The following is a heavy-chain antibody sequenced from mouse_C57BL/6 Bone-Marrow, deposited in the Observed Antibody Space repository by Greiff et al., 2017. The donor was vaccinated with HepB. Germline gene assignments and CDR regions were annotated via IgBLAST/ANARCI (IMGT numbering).Heavy chain of an antibody. CDR2: IDPEDGET. CDR1: GFNIKDYY. CDR3: ARPGITTVVATDRAMDY. J-gene: IGHJ4*01. Sequence: VQLQQSGAELVKPGASVKLSCTASGFNIKDYYMHWVKQRTEQGLEWIGRIDPEDGETKYAPKFQGKATITADTSSNKAYLQLSILTSEDTAVYYCARPGITTVVATDRAMDYWGQGTSVTVSS. V-gene: IGHV14-2*01. D-gene: IGHD1-1*01.